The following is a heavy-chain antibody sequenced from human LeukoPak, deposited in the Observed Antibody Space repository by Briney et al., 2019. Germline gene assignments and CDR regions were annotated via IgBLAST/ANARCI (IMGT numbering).Heavy chain of an antibody. V-gene: IGHV3-48*03. CDR1: GFLFSSFE. CDR3: ARGKITMIVGPFDY. D-gene: IGHD3-22*01. J-gene: IGHJ4*02. Sequence: GGSLRLSCAASGFLFSSFEVNWVRQAPGKGLEWVSYISSSGITIYYADSVKGRFTISRDNAKKSLYLQMNSLRAEDTAVYYCARGKITMIVGPFDYWGQGTLVTVSS. CDR2: ISSSGITI.